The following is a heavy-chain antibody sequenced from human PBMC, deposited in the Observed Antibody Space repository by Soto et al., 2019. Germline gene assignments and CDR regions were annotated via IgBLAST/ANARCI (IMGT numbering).Heavy chain of an antibody. CDR1: GYTFTSYG. D-gene: IGHD2-15*01. CDR2: ISAYNGNT. J-gene: IGHJ6*03. CDR3: ARVYCSGGSCYLGFGWYYYYMAV. Sequence: ASVKVSCKASGYTFTSYGISWVRQAPGQGLEWMGWISAYNGNTNYTQKLQGRVTMTTDTSTNTAYMELRSLRSDDTAVYYCARVYCSGGSCYLGFGWYYYYMAVWGKGTTVTV. V-gene: IGHV1-18*01.